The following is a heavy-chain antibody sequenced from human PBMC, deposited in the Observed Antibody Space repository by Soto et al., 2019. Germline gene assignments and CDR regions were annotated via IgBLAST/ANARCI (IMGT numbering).Heavy chain of an antibody. D-gene: IGHD5-18*01. V-gene: IGHV4-30-2*01. Sequence: SETLSLTCAVSGGSISSGGYSWSWIRQPPGKGLEWIGYIYHSGSTYCNPSLKSRVTISVDRSKNQSSLKLSSVTAADTAVYYCARVDTDMVTVDYWGQGTRVTVSS. J-gene: IGHJ4*02. CDR3: ARVDTDMVTVDY. CDR2: IYHSGST. CDR1: GGSISSGGYS.